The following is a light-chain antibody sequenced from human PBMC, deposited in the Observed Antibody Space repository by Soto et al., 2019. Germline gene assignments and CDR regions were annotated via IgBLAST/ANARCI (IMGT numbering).Light chain of an antibody. Sequence: QSVLTQPASVSGSPGQSITISCTGTSSDVGSHNFVSWYQQRPGKAPKLMIFEVTKRPSGVSSRFSASKSGNTASLTISGVQAEDEADYCCCSYAGTTPWVFGGGTQLTVL. V-gene: IGLV2-23*02. CDR1: SSDVGSHNF. CDR2: EVT. CDR3: CSYAGTTPWV. J-gene: IGLJ3*02.